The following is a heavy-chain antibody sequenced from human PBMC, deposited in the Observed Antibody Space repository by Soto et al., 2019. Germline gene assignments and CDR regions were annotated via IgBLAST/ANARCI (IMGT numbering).Heavy chain of an antibody. J-gene: IGHJ4*02. V-gene: IGHV4-4*02. Sequence: QVQLQESGPGLVKPSGTLSLTCAVSGGSISSSNWWSWVRQPPGKGLEWIGEIYHSGSTNSNPSLKRRVPIAVDKSKNQFSLKLSSVTAADTAVYYCARVSAAGTYFDYWGQGTLVTVSS. D-gene: IGHD6-13*01. CDR2: IYHSGST. CDR3: ARVSAAGTYFDY. CDR1: GGSISSSNW.